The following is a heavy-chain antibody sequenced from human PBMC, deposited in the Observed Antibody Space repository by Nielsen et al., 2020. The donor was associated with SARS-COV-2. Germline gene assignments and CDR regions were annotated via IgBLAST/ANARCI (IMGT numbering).Heavy chain of an antibody. D-gene: IGHD3-22*01. CDR1: GFTFSSYY. CDR3: VRVRDDGYYYDTGPFDY. CDR2: INTDGSRT. V-gene: IGHV3-74*01. J-gene: IGHJ4*02. Sequence: GESLKISCAGSGFTFSSYYLNWVRQAPGKGLMWVSRINTDGSRTAYADSVKGRFTISRDNARDTVYLQLNSLSADDTAVYYCVRVRDDGYYYDTGPFDYWGQGTLVTVSS.